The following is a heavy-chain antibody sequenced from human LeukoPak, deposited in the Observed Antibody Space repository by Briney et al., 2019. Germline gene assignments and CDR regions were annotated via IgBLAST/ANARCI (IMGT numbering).Heavy chain of an antibody. CDR1: GLSFRSYA. J-gene: IGHJ6*02. V-gene: IGHV3-21*01. CDR2: ITGRGADR. D-gene: IGHD4-23*01. CDR3: ARRGRSQWYLAMDG. Sequence: PGGSLRLSCVASGLSFRSYAMSWVRQAPGKGMEWVSAITGRGADRHYAASVKSRFTISRDTAKNSLYLKMSTLRAEDAAVYYCARRGRSQWYLAMDGWGQGTTVTVSS.